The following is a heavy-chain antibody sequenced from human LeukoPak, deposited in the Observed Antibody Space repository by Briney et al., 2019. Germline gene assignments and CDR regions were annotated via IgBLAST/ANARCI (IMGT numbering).Heavy chain of an antibody. CDR3: ARGITQKYYYGSGSYYNLGWDYFDY. CDR1: GGSISSSSYY. Sequence: PSETLSLTCTVSGGSISSSSYYWGWIRPPPGKGLEWIGSIYYSGSTYYNPSLKSRVTISVDTSKNQFSLKLSSVTAADTAVYYCARGITQKYYYGSGSYYNLGWDYFDYWGQGTLVTVSS. V-gene: IGHV4-39*01. D-gene: IGHD3-10*01. J-gene: IGHJ4*02. CDR2: IYYSGST.